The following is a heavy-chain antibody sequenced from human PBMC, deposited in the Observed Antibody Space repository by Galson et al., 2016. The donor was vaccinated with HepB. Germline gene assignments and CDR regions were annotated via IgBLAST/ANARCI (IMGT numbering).Heavy chain of an antibody. CDR2: INHSGST. D-gene: IGHD2-2*01. CDR3: ARRGEGYCTSTSCPLGRAFDI. J-gene: IGHJ3*02. Sequence: SETLSLTCAVYGGSFSGYYWSWIRQPPGKGLEWIGEINHSGSTNYKPSLKSRVSISVDTSKNQFSLKLTSVTAADTAVYHCARRGEGYCTSTSCPLGRAFDIWGQGTMVIVSS. CDR1: GGSFSGYY. V-gene: IGHV4-34*01.